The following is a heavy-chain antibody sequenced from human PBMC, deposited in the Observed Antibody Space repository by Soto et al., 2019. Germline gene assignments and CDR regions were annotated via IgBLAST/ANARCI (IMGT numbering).Heavy chain of an antibody. CDR3: ARPTIATRPSPIDY. J-gene: IGHJ4*02. CDR2: ISYDGRYK. Sequence: QVQLVESGGGVVQPGTSLRLSCAASGFTFSDYAMHWVRQAPGKGLEWVAVISYDGRYKFYADSVQGRFTISRDDSKNTLELQVNSLRAEDTAVYYCARPTIATRPSPIDYWGQGTLVTVSS. V-gene: IGHV3-30*04. CDR1: GFTFSDYA. D-gene: IGHD6-6*01.